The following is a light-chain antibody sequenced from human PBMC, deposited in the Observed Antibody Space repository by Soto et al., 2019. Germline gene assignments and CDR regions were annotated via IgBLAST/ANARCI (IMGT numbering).Light chain of an antibody. CDR1: RSLVYSDGNTY. Sequence: DVVMTQSPLSLPVTLGQPASISCRSSRSLVYSDGNTYLNWFQQRPGQSPRRLIYKVSSRDSGVPDRFSGSGSGTDFTLEISRVEAEDVGVYYCMQGSHWPFTFGPGTKVDIK. J-gene: IGKJ3*01. CDR3: MQGSHWPFT. CDR2: KVS. V-gene: IGKV2-30*01.